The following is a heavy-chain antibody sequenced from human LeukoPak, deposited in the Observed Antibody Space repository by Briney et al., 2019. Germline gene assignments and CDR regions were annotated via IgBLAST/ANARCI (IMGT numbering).Heavy chain of an antibody. J-gene: IGHJ4*02. CDR3: AREGYDFWSGYQYYFDY. Sequence: SEALSLTCTFSGGSISSYYWSWIRQPAGKGLEWIGRIYTSGSTNYNPSLKSRVTMSVDTSKNQFSLKLSSVTAADTAVYYCAREGYDFWSGYQYYFDYWGQGTLVTVSS. CDR2: IYTSGST. V-gene: IGHV4-4*07. D-gene: IGHD3-3*01. CDR1: GGSISSYY.